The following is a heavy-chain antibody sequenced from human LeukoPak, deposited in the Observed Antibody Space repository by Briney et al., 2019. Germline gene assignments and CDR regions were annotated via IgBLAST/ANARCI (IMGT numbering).Heavy chain of an antibody. J-gene: IGHJ4*02. D-gene: IGHD3-10*01. CDR2: INPNSGGT. CDR1: GYTFTGYY. V-gene: IGHV1-2*02. CDR3: ARDSANRGNFDY. Sequence: ASVKVSCKASGYTFTGYYMHWVRQAPGQGLEWMGWINPNSGGTNYAQKLQGRVTMTTDTSTSTAYMELRSLRSDDTAVYYCARDSANRGNFDYWGQGTLVTVSS.